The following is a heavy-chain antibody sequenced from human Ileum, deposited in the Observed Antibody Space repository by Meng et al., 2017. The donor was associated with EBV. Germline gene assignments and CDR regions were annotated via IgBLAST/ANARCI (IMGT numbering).Heavy chain of an antibody. CDR3: AHNNHDGGGHYDY. CDR1: GFALNARPVG. V-gene: IGHV2-5*02. Sequence: QYTLSEPCPPLVEPPQTLTLPCTLSGFALNARPVGVGWIRQPPGKALEWLALIYWDDDKRYSPSLKTRLIITKDTSKNQVVLTMTNMDPVDTATYYCAHNNHDGGGHYDYWGQGALVTVSS. J-gene: IGHJ4*02. CDR2: IYWDDDK. D-gene: IGHD3-22*01.